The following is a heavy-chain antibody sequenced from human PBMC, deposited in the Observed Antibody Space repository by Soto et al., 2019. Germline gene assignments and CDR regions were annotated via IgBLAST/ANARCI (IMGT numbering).Heavy chain of an antibody. Sequence: QVQLVQSGAEVKKPGSSVKVSCKASGGTIRSHALRWVRQAPGQGLEWMGGIIPIFGTANYAQKFQGRVTTTADESMNTADMELSSLRCEDTAVYYRARGGERFLERPWFDPWGQGTLFTVSS. J-gene: IGHJ5*02. CDR3: ARGGERFLERPWFDP. CDR1: GGTIRSHA. CDR2: IIPIFGTA. V-gene: IGHV1-69*12. D-gene: IGHD3-3*01.